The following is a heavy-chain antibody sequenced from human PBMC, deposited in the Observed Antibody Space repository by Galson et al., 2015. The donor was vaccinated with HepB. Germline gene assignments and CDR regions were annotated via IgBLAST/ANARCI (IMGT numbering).Heavy chain of an antibody. J-gene: IGHJ4*02. CDR2: IKSKRDDGTA. CDR3: GVYSYGAVGH. V-gene: IGHV3-15*01. D-gene: IGHD5-18*01. Sequence: SLRLSCAASGFTFSNVWMSWVRQGPGKGPEWVGRIKSKRDDGTADHVAPVKGRFTISRDDSKDTLYLQMDSLKTEDTAVYYCGVYSYGAVGHWGQGTLVTVSS. CDR1: GFTFSNVW.